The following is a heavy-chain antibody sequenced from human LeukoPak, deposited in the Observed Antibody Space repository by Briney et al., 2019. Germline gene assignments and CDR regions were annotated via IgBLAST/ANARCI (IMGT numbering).Heavy chain of an antibody. CDR2: INAKSGDT. CDR1: GYTFTDYY. D-gene: IGHD2-2*01. Sequence: ASVKVSCKASGYTFTDYYVHWVRQAPGQGLEWMGRINAKSGDTNAAQRFQGRVTMTRVTSITTAYLELSRLRSDDTAVYYCARDYCSSTSCLFDYWGQGTLVTVSS. J-gene: IGHJ4*02. V-gene: IGHV1-2*06. CDR3: ARDYCSSTSCLFDY.